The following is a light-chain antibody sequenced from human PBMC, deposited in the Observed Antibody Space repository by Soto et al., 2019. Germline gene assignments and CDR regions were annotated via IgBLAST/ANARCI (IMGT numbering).Light chain of an antibody. J-gene: IGLJ2*01. Sequence: QSVLTQSSSASASLGSSVKLTCTLSSGHSTYIIAWHQQQPGKAPRYLMKREGSGSYNKGSGIPDRFSGSSSGADRYLTISNLQFEDEADYYCVTWDTNVVVFGGGTKLTVL. CDR3: VTWDTNVVV. V-gene: IGLV4-60*02. CDR2: REGSGSY. CDR1: SGHSTYI.